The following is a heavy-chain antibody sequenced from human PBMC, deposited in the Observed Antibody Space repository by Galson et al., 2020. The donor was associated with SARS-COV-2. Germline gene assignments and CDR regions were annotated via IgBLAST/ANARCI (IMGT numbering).Heavy chain of an antibody. Sequence: ASVKVSCKASGYTFNKYGITWVRQAPGQGLEWMGWIGAYNGNTHYAQKFQDRVTLTTDTATNTAYIELRSLTSADTAIYYCAREMVKLKPRGNYDTEIFYFCGMDVWGQGTTVTVSS. CDR2: IGAYNGNT. V-gene: IGHV1-18*01. CDR1: GYTFNKYG. CDR3: AREMVKLKPRGNYDTEIFYFCGMDV. J-gene: IGHJ6*02. D-gene: IGHD3-16*01.